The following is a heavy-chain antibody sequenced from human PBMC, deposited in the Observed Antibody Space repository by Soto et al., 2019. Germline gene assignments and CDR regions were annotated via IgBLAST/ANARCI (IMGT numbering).Heavy chain of an antibody. CDR2: IYYSGST. CDR1: GGSISSGDYY. D-gene: IGHD5-12*01. CDR3: AREVVVATIKGGFDYYYGMDV. V-gene: IGHV4-30-4*01. Sequence: QVQLQESGPGLVKPSQTLSLTCTVSGGSISSGDYYWSWIRQPPGKGPEWIGYIYYSGSTYYNPSLKSRVTISVDTSKYQFSLKLSSVTVADTAVYYCAREVVVATIKGGFDYYYGMDVWGQGTTVNVSS. J-gene: IGHJ6*02.